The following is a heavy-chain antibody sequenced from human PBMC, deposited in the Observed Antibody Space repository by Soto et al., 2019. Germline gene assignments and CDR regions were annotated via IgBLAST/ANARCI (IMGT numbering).Heavy chain of an antibody. Sequence: SVKVSCKASGGTFSSYAISWVRQAPGQGLEWMGGIIPIFGTANYAQKFQGRVTITADESTSTAYMELSSLRSEDTAVYYCASPRSIQLEAFTIYYYCMDVWGQGTTVTVSS. CDR1: GGTFSSYA. CDR2: IIPIFGTA. D-gene: IGHD6-6*01. CDR3: ASPRSIQLEAFTIYYYCMDV. V-gene: IGHV1-69*13. J-gene: IGHJ6*02.